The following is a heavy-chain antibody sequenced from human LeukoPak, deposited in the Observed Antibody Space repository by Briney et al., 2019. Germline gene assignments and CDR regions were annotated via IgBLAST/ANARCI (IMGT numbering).Heavy chain of an antibody. CDR2: INHSGST. CDR1: GGSFSGYY. V-gene: IGHV4-34*01. Sequence: ASETLSLTCAVYGGSFSGYYWSWIRQPPGKGLEWIGEINHSGSTNYNPSLKSRVTISVDTSKNQFSLKLSSVTAADTAVYYCARGRGYDSSGYYFYYWGQGTLVTVSS. D-gene: IGHD3-22*01. CDR3: ARGRGYDSSGYYFYY. J-gene: IGHJ4*02.